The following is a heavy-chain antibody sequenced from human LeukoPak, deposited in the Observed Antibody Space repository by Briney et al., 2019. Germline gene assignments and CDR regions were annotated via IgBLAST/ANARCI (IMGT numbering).Heavy chain of an antibody. J-gene: IGHJ4*02. D-gene: IGHD3-3*01. CDR2: TSYDGSNK. V-gene: IGHV3-30-3*01. Sequence: GGSLRLSCAASGFTFSSYAMHWVRQAPGKGPEWVAVTSYDGSNKYYADSVKGRFTISRDNSKNTLYLQMNSLRAEDTAVYYCARTINYDFWSGYSDLNYFDYWGQGTLVTVSS. CDR3: ARTINYDFWSGYSDLNYFDY. CDR1: GFTFSSYA.